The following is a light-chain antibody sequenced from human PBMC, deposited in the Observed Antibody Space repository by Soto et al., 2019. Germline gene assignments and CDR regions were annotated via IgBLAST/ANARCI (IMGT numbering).Light chain of an antibody. J-gene: IGLJ2*01. CDR3: QSYDSSLSAPVV. Sequence: QTVVTQPPSVSGAPGQRVTISCTGSSSNIGAGYDVHWYQQLPGTAPKLLIYGNSNRPSGVPDRFSGSKSGTSASLAITGLQAEDEADYYCQSYDSSLSAPVVFGGGTKLTVL. CDR2: GNS. CDR1: SSNIGAGYD. V-gene: IGLV1-40*01.